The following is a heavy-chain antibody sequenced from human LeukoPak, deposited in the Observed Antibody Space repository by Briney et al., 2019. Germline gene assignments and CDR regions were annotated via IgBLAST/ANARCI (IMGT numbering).Heavy chain of an antibody. V-gene: IGHV1-18*01. D-gene: IGHD2-2*01. CDR2: ISAYNGNT. CDR3: ASALRYCSSTSCYDEAFDY. CDR1: GDTFSSYG. J-gene: IGHJ4*02. Sequence: ASVKVSCKASGDTFSSYGISWVRQAPGQGLERMGWISAYNGNTNYAQKLQGRVTMTTDTSTSTAYMELRSLRSDDTAVYHRASALRYCSSTSCYDEAFDYWGQGTLVSVSS.